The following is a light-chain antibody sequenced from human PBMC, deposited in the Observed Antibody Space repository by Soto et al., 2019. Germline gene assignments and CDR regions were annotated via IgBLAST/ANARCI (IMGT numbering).Light chain of an antibody. V-gene: IGLV2-23*02. CDR2: EVS. J-gene: IGLJ3*02. CDR1: NSDVGSFNL. Sequence: QSALTQPASVSGSPGQSITISCTGTNSDVGSFNLVSWYQHHPGKAPELILYEVSQRPSGVSSRFSGSKSGNTASLTISGLQAEDEADYYCSSYAGNSPLWVFGGGTKLTVL. CDR3: SSYAGNSPLWV.